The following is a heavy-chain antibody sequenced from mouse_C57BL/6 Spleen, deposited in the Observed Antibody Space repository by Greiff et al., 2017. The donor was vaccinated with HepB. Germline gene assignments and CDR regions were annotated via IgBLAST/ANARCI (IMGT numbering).Heavy chain of an antibody. CDR1: GYTFTSYW. CDR3: AGGEEYSNDVEPWDY. V-gene: IGHV1-52*01. D-gene: IGHD2-12*01. J-gene: IGHJ2*01. CDR2: IDPSDSET. Sequence: VQLQQPGAELVRPGSSVKLSCKASGYTFTSYWMHWVKQRPIQGLEWIGNIDPSDSETHYNQKFKDKATLTVDKSSSTAYMQRSSLTSEDSAVYYCAGGEEYSNDVEPWDYWGQGTPLTVSS.